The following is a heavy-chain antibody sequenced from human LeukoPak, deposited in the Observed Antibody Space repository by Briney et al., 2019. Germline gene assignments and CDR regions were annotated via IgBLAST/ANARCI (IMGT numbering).Heavy chain of an antibody. J-gene: IGHJ4*02. CDR1: GFTFSDYS. Sequence: PGGSLRLSCAASGFTFSDYSMNWVRQAPGKGLEWVSSISAGSNYIYYGDSVKGRFTISRDNAKNSLYLQMDSLRAEDTAKYYCTKDSPVATWWGQGTLVTVSS. CDR3: TKDSPVATW. CDR2: ISAGSNYI. V-gene: IGHV3-21*04. D-gene: IGHD1-26*01.